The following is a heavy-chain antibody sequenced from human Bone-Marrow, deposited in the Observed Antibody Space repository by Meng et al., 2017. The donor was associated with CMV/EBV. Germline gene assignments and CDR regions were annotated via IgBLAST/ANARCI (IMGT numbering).Heavy chain of an antibody. CDR2: ISYDGINK. CDR3: AKDPGKVGATGGFDY. Sequence: GESLKISCAASGFTFSSYAMHWVRQDPGKGLEWVAVISYDGINKYYVDSVKGRFTISRDNSRNTLFLQMNSLRAEDTAVYYCAKDPGKVGATGGFDYWGQGTLVTVSS. V-gene: IGHV3-30*18. J-gene: IGHJ4*02. CDR1: GFTFSSYA. D-gene: IGHD1-26*01.